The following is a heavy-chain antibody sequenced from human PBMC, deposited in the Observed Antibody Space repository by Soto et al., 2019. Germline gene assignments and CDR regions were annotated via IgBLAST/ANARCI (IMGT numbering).Heavy chain of an antibody. CDR1: SGSISSSNW. CDR2: IYYSGST. Sequence: KASETLSLTCAVSSGSISSSNWWSWVRQPPGKGLEWIGYIYYSGSTNYNPSLKSRVTISVDTSKNQFSLKLSSVTAADTAVYYCARVGFGELYWFDPWGQGTLVNVSS. CDR3: ARVGFGELYWFDP. J-gene: IGHJ5*02. V-gene: IGHV4-4*02. D-gene: IGHD3-10*01.